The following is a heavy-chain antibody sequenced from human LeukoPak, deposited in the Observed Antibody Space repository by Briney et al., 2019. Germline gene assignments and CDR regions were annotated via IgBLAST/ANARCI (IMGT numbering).Heavy chain of an antibody. Sequence: SETLSLTCTVSGYSISSGYYWGWIRQPPGKGLEWIGSIYHSGSTYYNPSLKSRVTISVDTSKNQFSLKLSSVTPEDTAVYYCAREEQLIGYYFDYWGQGTLVTVSS. CDR3: AREEQLIGYYFDY. J-gene: IGHJ4*02. D-gene: IGHD6-13*01. V-gene: IGHV4-38-2*02. CDR1: GYSISSGYY. CDR2: IYHSGST.